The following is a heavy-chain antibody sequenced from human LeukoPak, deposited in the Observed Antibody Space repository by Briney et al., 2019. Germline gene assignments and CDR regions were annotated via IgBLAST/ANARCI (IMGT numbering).Heavy chain of an antibody. J-gene: IGHJ6*02. Sequence: GGSLRLSCAASGLTFSSYWMSWVRQAPGKGLEWVANIKQDESEEYYVDSVKGRFTISRDNAKNSLYLQMNSLRAEDTAVYYCARAMDVWGQGTTVTVFS. CDR2: IKQDESEE. CDR1: GLTFSSYW. V-gene: IGHV3-7*03. CDR3: ARAMDV.